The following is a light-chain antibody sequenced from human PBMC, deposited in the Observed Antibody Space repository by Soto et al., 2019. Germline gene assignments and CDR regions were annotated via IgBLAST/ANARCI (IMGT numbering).Light chain of an antibody. V-gene: IGKV1-6*01. Sequence: IQITQSPSSLSSSAAERFTITCAANENIGKYLNWYQQKPGKAPKLLIYAASSLQSGVPSRFSGSGSGTDFTLTISSLQPEDFATYYCLQDYNYPWTFGQGTKVDNK. CDR2: AAS. CDR1: ENIGKY. CDR3: LQDYNYPWT. J-gene: IGKJ1*01.